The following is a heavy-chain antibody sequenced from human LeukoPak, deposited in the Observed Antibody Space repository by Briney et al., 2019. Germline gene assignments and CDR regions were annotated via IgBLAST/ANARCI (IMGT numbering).Heavy chain of an antibody. CDR2: ISSSTTTI. D-gene: IGHD3-22*01. V-gene: IGHV3-48*01. J-gene: IGHJ3*02. Sequence: PGGSLRLSCAVSGFTFSGYSMKWVRRAPGKGLEWVSYISSSTTTIYHADSVKGRFTVSRDNAKNSLYLQMDSLRVEDTAVYYCATDREDYDSSGYYLSDAFDIWGQGTMVTASS. CDR3: ATDREDYDSSGYYLSDAFDI. CDR1: GFTFSGYS.